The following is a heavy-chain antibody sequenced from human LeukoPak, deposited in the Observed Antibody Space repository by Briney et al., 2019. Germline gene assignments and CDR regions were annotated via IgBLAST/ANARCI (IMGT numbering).Heavy chain of an antibody. V-gene: IGHV4-59*01. Sequence: SETLSLTCTVSGGSFSSYYWSWIRQPPGKGLEWIGYVYNSGSTRYNPSLKSRVTTSLDTSKNQFSLRLSSVTAADTAVYYCARGGHGVPFDYWGQGTLVTVSS. CDR3: ARGGHGVPFDY. CDR1: GGSFSSYY. J-gene: IGHJ4*02. CDR2: VYNSGST. D-gene: IGHD4-17*01.